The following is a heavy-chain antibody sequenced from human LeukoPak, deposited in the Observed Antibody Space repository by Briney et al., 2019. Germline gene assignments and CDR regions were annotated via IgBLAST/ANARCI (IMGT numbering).Heavy chain of an antibody. CDR2: IYHSGST. Sequence: SSQTLSLTCAVSGGSISSGGYSWSWIRQPPGKGLEWIGYIYHSGSTCYNPSLKSRVTISVDRSKNQFSLKLSSVTAADTAVYYCARAVGLLWFGELLNYGMDVRGKGTTVTVSS. V-gene: IGHV4-30-2*01. D-gene: IGHD3-10*01. J-gene: IGHJ6*04. CDR1: GGSISSGGYS. CDR3: ARAVGLLWFGELLNYGMDV.